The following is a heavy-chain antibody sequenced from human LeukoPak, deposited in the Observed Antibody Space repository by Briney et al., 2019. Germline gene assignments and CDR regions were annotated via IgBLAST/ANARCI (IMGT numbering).Heavy chain of an antibody. CDR1: GFTFSSYS. J-gene: IGHJ6*02. D-gene: IGHD6-19*01. Sequence: GGSLRLSCAASGFTFSSYSMNWVRQAPGKGLEWVSAISGSGGSTYYADSVKGRFTISRDNSKNTLYLQMNSLRAEDTAVYYCAKDSEWLWEYGMDVWGQGTTVTVSS. CDR2: ISGSGGST. V-gene: IGHV3-23*01. CDR3: AKDSEWLWEYGMDV.